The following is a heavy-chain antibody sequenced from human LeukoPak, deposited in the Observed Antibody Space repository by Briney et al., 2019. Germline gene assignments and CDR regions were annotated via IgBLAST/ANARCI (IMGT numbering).Heavy chain of an antibody. J-gene: IGHJ4*02. CDR3: AKLTCSSTFCPLDY. Sequence: PSETLSLTCTVSGGSISSGGYYWSWIRQHPGKGLEWIGYIYYSGSTYYNPSLKSRVTISVDTSKNQFSLKLSSVTAADTAVYYCAKLTCSSTFCPLDYWGQGTLVTVSS. CDR2: IYYSGST. CDR1: GGSISSGGYY. D-gene: IGHD2-2*01. V-gene: IGHV4-31*03.